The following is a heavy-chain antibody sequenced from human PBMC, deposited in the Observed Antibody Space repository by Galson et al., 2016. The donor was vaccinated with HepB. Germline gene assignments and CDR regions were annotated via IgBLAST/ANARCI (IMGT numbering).Heavy chain of an antibody. V-gene: IGHV3-23*01. J-gene: IGHJ4*02. CDR1: GFTFSSYA. D-gene: IGHD5-12*01. CDR3: AKDRYGAYPDYFDY. CDR2: ITPSGDRT. Sequence: SLRLSCAASGFTFSSYAMTWVRQAPGKGLEWVSGITPSGDRTLRADSVKGRFTVSRDNSQNTLFLQMNGLRAEDTAVYYCAKDRYGAYPDYFDYWGQGTLVTVSS.